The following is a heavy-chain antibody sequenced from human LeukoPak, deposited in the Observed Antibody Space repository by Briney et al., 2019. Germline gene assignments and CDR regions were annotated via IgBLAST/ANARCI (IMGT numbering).Heavy chain of an antibody. CDR1: GGTFSSYA. CDR3: ARIRRYSSSWYVPYGMDV. Sequence: ASVKVSCKASGGTFSSYAISWVRQAPGQGLEWMGRIIPILGIANYAQKFQGRVTITADKSTSTAYMELSSLRSEDAAVYYCARIRRYSSSWYVPYGMDVWGQGTTVTVSS. D-gene: IGHD6-13*01. V-gene: IGHV1-69*04. J-gene: IGHJ6*02. CDR2: IIPILGIA.